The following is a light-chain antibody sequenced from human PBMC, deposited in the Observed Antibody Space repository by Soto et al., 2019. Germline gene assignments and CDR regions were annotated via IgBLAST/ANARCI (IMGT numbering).Light chain of an antibody. V-gene: IGLV2-11*01. CDR3: CSYAGVNTYV. CDR1: SRDVGGFDY. Sequence: QSVLTQPSSVSGSPGQSVTISCTGTSRDVGGFDYVSWYQQHPGQVPKLIIYDVTQRPSGVPDRFSGFNSGDSASLTISGLDPGDEADYYCCSYAGVNTYVFGSGTKLTVL. J-gene: IGLJ1*01. CDR2: DVT.